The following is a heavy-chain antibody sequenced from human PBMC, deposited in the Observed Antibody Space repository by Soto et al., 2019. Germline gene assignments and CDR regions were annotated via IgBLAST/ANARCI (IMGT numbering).Heavy chain of an antibody. V-gene: IGHV1-69*13. J-gene: IGHJ6*02. CDR3: ARDLRVYYDSSGYYYYYGMDV. Sequence: ASVKVSCKASGGTFSSYAISWVRQAPGQGLEWMGGIIPIFGTANYAQKFQGRVTITADESTSTAYMELSSLRSEDTAVYYCARDLRVYYDSSGYYYYYGMDVWGQGTTVTSP. CDR2: IIPIFGTA. CDR1: GGTFSSYA. D-gene: IGHD3-22*01.